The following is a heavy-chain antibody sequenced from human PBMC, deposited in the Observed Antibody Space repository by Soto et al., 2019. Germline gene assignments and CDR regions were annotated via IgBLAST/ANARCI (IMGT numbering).Heavy chain of an antibody. Sequence: SVKVSCKASGGTFSSHAISWVRQAPGQGLEWMGGIIPIFGTANYAQKFQGRVTITADKSTSTAYMELSSLRSEDTAVYYCATAPSPRYCTNGVCFLVHWFGPWDQGTLVTVSS. CDR1: GGTFSSHA. D-gene: IGHD2-8*01. J-gene: IGHJ5*02. CDR2: IIPIFGTA. CDR3: ATAPSPRYCTNGVCFLVHWFGP. V-gene: IGHV1-69*06.